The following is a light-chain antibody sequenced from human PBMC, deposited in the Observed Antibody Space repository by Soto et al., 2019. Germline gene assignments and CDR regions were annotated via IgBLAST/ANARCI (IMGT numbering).Light chain of an antibody. CDR1: QSISSS. Sequence: DFQIAQSPSSLSASVGDRVTITCRASQSISSSLNWYQQKPGRAPELLIYAASSLQSGVPSRFSGSGSGTDFTLTISSLQPEDFATYYCQKSYSALVEFGQGTKVDIK. J-gene: IGKJ1*01. V-gene: IGKV1-39*01. CDR2: AAS. CDR3: QKSYSALVE.